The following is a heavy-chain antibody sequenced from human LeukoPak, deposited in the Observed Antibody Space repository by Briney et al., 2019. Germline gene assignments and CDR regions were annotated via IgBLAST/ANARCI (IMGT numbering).Heavy chain of an antibody. V-gene: IGHV3-66*02. D-gene: IGHD3-22*01. J-gene: IGHJ3*02. CDR1: GFTVSSNY. CDR2: IYSGGTT. Sequence: GGSLRLSCAASGFTVSSNYMSCVRQAPGKGLEWVSVIYSGGTTHYADSVKGRFTISRDNSKNRLFLQMNSLRTEDTAVYYCARVVHYYDSTGVTHDAFDIWGQGTMVTVSS. CDR3: ARVVHYYDSTGVTHDAFDI.